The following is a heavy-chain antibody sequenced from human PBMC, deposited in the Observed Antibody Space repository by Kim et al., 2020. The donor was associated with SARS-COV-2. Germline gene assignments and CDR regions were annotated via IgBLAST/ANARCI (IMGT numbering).Heavy chain of an antibody. Sequence: SVKVSCKASGGTFSSYAISWVRQAPGQGLEWMGGIIPIFGTANYAQKFQGRVTITADESTSTAYMELSSLRSEDTAVYYCAGSIVVVPAAIYRHAFDIWGQGTMVTVSS. CDR3: AGSIVVVPAAIYRHAFDI. D-gene: IGHD2-2*01. CDR2: IIPIFGTA. V-gene: IGHV1-69*13. J-gene: IGHJ3*02. CDR1: GGTFSSYA.